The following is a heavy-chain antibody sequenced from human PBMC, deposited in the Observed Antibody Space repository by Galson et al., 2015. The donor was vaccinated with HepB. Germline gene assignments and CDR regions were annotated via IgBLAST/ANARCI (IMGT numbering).Heavy chain of an antibody. CDR3: ATPHDYYTSGNYDH. Sequence: SVKVSCKASGGTFSSYAISWVRQAPGQGLEWMGGVIPIFYTANYAQQFQGRVTITADKSTRTVYMEVSSLRSEDTAVYFCATPHDYYTSGNYDHWGQGTLVTVSS. J-gene: IGHJ4*02. V-gene: IGHV1-69*06. CDR1: GGTFSSYA. CDR2: VIPIFYTA. D-gene: IGHD3-10*01.